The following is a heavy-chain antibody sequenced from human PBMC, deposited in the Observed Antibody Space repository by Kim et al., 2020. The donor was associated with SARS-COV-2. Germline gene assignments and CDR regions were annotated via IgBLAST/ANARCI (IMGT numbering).Heavy chain of an antibody. D-gene: IGHD1-1*01. CDR1: GFTFSSYD. CDR3: ARFAGTTGAFDT. J-gene: IGHJ3*02. V-gene: IGHV3-13*04. Sequence: GGSLRLSCAASGFTFSSYDMHWVRQATGKGLEWVSAIGTAGDTYYPGSVKGRFTISRENAKNSLYLQMNSLRAGDTAVYYCARFAGTTGAFDTWGQGTMVTVSS. CDR2: IGTAGDT.